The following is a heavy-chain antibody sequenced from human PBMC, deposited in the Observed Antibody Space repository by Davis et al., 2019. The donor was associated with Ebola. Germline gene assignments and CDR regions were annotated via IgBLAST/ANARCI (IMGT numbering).Heavy chain of an antibody. D-gene: IGHD1-14*01. CDR1: GYTFTSYD. CDR3: ARLRDNRGPLDH. CDR2: ISVYNGNT. V-gene: IGHV1-18*01. J-gene: IGHJ4*02. Sequence: ASVKVSCKTSGYTFTSYDINWLRQAPGQGLEWMGWISVYNGNTNYAQKVQGRVTMTSDRSTNTVYMELSGLQSEDTAVYYCARLRDNRGPLDHWGQGTLVTVSS.